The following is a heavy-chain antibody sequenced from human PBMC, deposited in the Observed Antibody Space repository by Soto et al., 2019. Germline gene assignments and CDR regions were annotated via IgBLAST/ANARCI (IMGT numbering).Heavy chain of an antibody. CDR1: GGSISSYY. V-gene: IGHV4-59*01. D-gene: IGHD4-17*01. CDR2: IYYSGST. J-gene: IGHJ4*02. Sequence: SETLSLTCGVSGGSISSYYWSWIRQPPGKGLEWIGYIYYSGSTNYNPSLKSRVTISVDTSKNQFSLKVSSVTAADTAVYYCARQMTTLTTFDYWGQGTLVTVSS. CDR3: ARQMTTLTTFDY.